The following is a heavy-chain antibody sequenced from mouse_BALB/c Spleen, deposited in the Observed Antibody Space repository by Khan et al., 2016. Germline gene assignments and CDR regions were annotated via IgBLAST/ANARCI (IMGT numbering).Heavy chain of an antibody. J-gene: IGHJ3*01. V-gene: IGHV3-1*02. CDR1: GYSITSCYS. CDR3: ARGEITTAFPY. Sequence: EVQLQESGPDLVKPSQSLSLTCTVTGYSITSCYSWHWIRQFPGNKLEWMGYINYSGSTNYNPYLKSRISITRDTSKNQFYLQLNSVTTEDTATYYCARGEITTAFPYWGQGTLVTVSA. D-gene: IGHD2-4*01. CDR2: INYSGST.